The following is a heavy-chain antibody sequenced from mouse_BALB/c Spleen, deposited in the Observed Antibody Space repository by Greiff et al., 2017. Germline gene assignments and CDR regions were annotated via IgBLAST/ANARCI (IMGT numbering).Heavy chain of an antibody. Sequence: QVHVKQPGAELVKPGASVKLSCKASGYTFTSYWMHWVKQRPGQGLEWIGEINPSNGRTNYNEKFKSKATLTVDKSSSTAYMQLSSLTSEDSAVYYCARAYYRYDGRDYWGQGTTLTVSS. CDR1: GYTFTSYW. J-gene: IGHJ2*01. CDR2: INPSNGRT. V-gene: IGHV1S81*02. CDR3: ARAYYRYDGRDY. D-gene: IGHD2-14*01.